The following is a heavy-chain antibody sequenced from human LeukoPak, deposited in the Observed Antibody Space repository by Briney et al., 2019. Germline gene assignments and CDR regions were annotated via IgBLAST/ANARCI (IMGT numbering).Heavy chain of an antibody. J-gene: IGHJ4*02. CDR1: GFTFSSYA. Sequence: GGPLRLSCAAAGFTFSSYAMSWVRQAPGKGLEWVSAISGSGGSTYYADSVKGRFTISRDNSKNTPYLQMNSLRAEDTAVYYCAKSPTIFGVVIRYLYFDYWGQGTLVTVSS. CDR2: ISGSGGST. V-gene: IGHV3-23*01. D-gene: IGHD3-3*01. CDR3: AKSPTIFGVVIRYLYFDY.